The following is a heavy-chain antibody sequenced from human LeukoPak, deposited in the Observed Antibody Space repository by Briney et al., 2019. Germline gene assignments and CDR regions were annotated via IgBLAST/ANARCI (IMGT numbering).Heavy chain of an antibody. J-gene: IGHJ4*02. CDR1: GGSFSGYY. CDR3: ARDPYGFDY. Sequence: PSETLSLTCAVYGGSFSGYYWSWTRQPPGKGLEWIGEINHSGSTNYNPSLKSRVTISVDTSKNQFSLKLSSVAAADTAVYYCARDPYGFDYWGQGTLVTVSS. CDR2: INHSGST. V-gene: IGHV4-34*01. D-gene: IGHD3-10*01.